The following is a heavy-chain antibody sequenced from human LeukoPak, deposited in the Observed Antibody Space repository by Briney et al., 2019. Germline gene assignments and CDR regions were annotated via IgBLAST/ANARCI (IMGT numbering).Heavy chain of an antibody. CDR1: GGSFSGYY. V-gene: IGHV4-34*01. Sequence: SETLSLTCAVYGGSFSGYYWSWIRQPPGKGLEWIGEINHSGSTNYNPSLKSRVTISVDTSKNQFSLKLSSVTAADTAVYYCARHGKIDDFWSGYYNWFDPWGLGTLVTVSS. CDR3: ARHGKIDDFWSGYYNWFDP. CDR2: INHSGST. D-gene: IGHD3-3*01. J-gene: IGHJ5*02.